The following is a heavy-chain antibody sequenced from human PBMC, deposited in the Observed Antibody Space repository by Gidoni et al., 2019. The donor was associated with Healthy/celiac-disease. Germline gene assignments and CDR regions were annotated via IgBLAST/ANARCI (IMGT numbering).Heavy chain of an antibody. CDR2: MNPNSGNT. V-gene: IGHV1-8*01. CDR1: GYTFTSYD. D-gene: IGHD3-22*01. Sequence: QVQLVQSGAKVKKPGASVKVSCKASGYTFTSYDINWVRQATGQGLEWMGWMNPNSGNTGYAQKFQGRVTMTRNTSISTAYMELSSLRSEDTAVYYCARGVASDDGRYDSSDVSLAGYYYYGMDVWGQGTTVTVSS. CDR3: ARGVASDDGRYDSSDVSLAGYYYYGMDV. J-gene: IGHJ6*02.